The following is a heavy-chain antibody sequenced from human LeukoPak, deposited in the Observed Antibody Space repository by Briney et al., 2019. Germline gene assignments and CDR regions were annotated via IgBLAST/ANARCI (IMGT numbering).Heavy chain of an antibody. CDR1: GFTFSDYY. CDR2: ISSSGSTI. CDR3: AKDLRGYCSSTSCYTDAFDI. Sequence: PAGSLRLSCAASGFTFSDYYMSWIRQAPGKGLEWVSYISSSGSTIYYADSVKGRFTISRDNAKNSLYLQMNSLRAEDTAVYYCAKDLRGYCSSTSCYTDAFDIWGQGTMVTVSS. J-gene: IGHJ3*02. D-gene: IGHD2-2*02. V-gene: IGHV3-11*04.